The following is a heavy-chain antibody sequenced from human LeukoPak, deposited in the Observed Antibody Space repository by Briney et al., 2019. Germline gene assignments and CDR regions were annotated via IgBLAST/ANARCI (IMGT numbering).Heavy chain of an antibody. V-gene: IGHV4-59*08. CDR3: AGHHPRNTVDF. CDR2: ISDIGSI. D-gene: IGHD2/OR15-2a*01. Sequence: SETLSLTCTVSGGSISSYYWSWIRQPPGKGLGWIAYISDIGSINYNPSLKSRVTISLDTSKNQFSLKLSSVTAADTAVYYCAGHHPRNTVDFWGQGTLVTVSS. CDR1: GGSISSYY. J-gene: IGHJ4*02.